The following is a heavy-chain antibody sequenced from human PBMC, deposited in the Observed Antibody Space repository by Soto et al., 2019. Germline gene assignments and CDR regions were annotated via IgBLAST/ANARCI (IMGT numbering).Heavy chain of an antibody. V-gene: IGHV3-21*01. Sequence: PGGSLRLSCAASGFTFSSYSMNWVRQAPGKGLEWVSSISSSSSYIYYADSVKGRFTISRDNAKNSLYLQMNSLRAGDTAVYYCARWPRAMVRGGPSDYWGQGTLVTVSS. CDR2: ISSSSSYI. D-gene: IGHD3-10*01. CDR1: GFTFSSYS. CDR3: ARWPRAMVRGGPSDY. J-gene: IGHJ4*02.